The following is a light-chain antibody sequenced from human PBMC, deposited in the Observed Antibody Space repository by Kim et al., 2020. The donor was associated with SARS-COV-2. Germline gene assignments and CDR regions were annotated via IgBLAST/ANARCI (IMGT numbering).Light chain of an antibody. CDR2: GKN. CDR3: HSRQRSGRQLF. V-gene: IGLV3-19*01. CDR1: GLRDSD. Sequence: SELTQDPPVSVALGQTVTITCQGDGLRDSDASWYQHRPGQAPVLVVYGKNNRPSGIPDRFSGSTSGTTSSLTIAGAQAEDEADYYCHSRQRSGRQLFFGG. J-gene: IGLJ2*01.